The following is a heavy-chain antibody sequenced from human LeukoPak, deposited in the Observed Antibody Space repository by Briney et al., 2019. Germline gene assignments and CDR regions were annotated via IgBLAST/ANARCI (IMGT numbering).Heavy chain of an antibody. CDR3: ARGSGGWYNWFDP. V-gene: IGHV3-7*01. CDR2: IKQDGSEK. CDR1: GFTFSSYW. Sequence: GGPLRLSCAASGFTFSSYWMSWVRQAPGKGLEWVANIKQDGSEKYYVDSVKGRFTISRDNAKNSLYLQMNSLRAEDTAVYYCARGSGGWYNWFDPWGQGTLVTVSS. J-gene: IGHJ5*02. D-gene: IGHD6-19*01.